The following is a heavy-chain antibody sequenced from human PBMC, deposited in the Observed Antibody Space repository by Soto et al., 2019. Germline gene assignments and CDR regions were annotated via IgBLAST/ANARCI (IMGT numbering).Heavy chain of an antibody. CDR2: IWSDGTKK. CDR3: ARDWWEEPAGKETVSQFDY. J-gene: IGHJ4*02. D-gene: IGHD6-13*01. CDR1: GFSFSNYG. V-gene: IGHV3-33*01. Sequence: PWGSLRLSCTASGFSFSNYGIHFFRHSPFRWLEWVAVIWSDGTKKFYAGSVRGRFTISRDNSKNTIYLQMNSLRAEDTAVYYCARDWWEEPAGKETVSQFDYWGQGTLVTVSS.